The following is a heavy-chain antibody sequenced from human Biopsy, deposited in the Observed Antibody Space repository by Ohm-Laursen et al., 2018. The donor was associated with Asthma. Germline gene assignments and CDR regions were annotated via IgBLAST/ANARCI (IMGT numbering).Heavy chain of an antibody. D-gene: IGHD2-21*02. Sequence: TLSLTCAVSGDSIDSGDYSWTWIRQSPGVGLEWIGYIYRNGDTYHNPTLKNRVTISIDRSKNQFSLRLRSVTAADTAVYYCARGWNCGGDCYSLDSWGQGTLVIVSS. J-gene: IGHJ4*02. V-gene: IGHV4-30-2*06. CDR3: ARGWNCGGDCYSLDS. CDR2: IYRNGDT. CDR1: GDSIDSGDYS.